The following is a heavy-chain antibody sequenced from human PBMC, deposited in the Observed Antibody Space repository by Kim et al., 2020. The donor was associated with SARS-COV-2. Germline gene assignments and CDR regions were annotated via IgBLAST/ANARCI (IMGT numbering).Heavy chain of an antibody. Sequence: GGSLRLSCAASGFTSSSYGMHWVRQAPGKGLEWVAVIWYDGSNKYYADSVKGRFTISRDNSKNTLYLQMNSLRAEDTAVYYCARDSYYYDSSGYYYSPWYYYGMDVWGQGTTVTVSS. J-gene: IGHJ6*02. V-gene: IGHV3-33*08. CDR1: GFTSSSYG. CDR2: IWYDGSNK. CDR3: ARDSYYYDSSGYYYSPWYYYGMDV. D-gene: IGHD3-22*01.